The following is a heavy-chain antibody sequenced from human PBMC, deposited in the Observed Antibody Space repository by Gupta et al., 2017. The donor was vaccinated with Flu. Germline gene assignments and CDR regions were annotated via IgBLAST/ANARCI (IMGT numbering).Heavy chain of an antibody. Sequence: SGHFMHWVRQAPGQGLVWVARIRFDGTATSYADSVRGRFTISRDNAKNTLYLQMNSVSPEDTALYYCAREVVNNRLDPWGQGTLVTVAS. CDR1: SGHF. D-gene: IGHD2-15*01. V-gene: IGHV3-74*01. J-gene: IGHJ5*02. CDR2: IRFDGTAT. CDR3: AREVVNNRLDP.